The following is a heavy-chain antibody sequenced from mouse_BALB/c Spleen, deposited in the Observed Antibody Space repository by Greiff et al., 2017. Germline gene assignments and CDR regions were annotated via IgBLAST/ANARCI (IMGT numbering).Heavy chain of an antibody. J-gene: IGHJ3*01. CDR1: GFTFSSYY. CDR2: INSNGGST. CDR3: ARHGGYDGYYGGSLFAY. Sequence: EVMLVESGGGLVKLGGSLKLSCAASGFTFSSYYMSWVRQTPEKRLELVAAINSNGGSTYYPDTVKGRFTISRDNAKNTLYLQMSSLKSEDTALYYCARHGGYDGYYGGSLFAYWGQGTLVTVSA. V-gene: IGHV5-6-2*01. D-gene: IGHD2-3*01.